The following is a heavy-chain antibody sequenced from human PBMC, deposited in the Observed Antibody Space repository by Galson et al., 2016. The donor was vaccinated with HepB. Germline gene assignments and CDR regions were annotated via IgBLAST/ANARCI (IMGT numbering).Heavy chain of an antibody. D-gene: IGHD4-17*01. J-gene: IGHJ4*02. CDR1: GFTFTDYF. CDR3: VRDKTDFVDDYEVWPRD. Sequence: SLRLSCAASGFTFTDYFMGWIRQSPGKGLEWPSYISGSGTFTKYADSVKGRFTITRDNAKNSLYLQMNSLRAEDTAVYYCVRDKTDFVDDYEVWPRDWGQGTLVTVSS. V-gene: IGHV3-11*06. CDR2: ISGSGTFT.